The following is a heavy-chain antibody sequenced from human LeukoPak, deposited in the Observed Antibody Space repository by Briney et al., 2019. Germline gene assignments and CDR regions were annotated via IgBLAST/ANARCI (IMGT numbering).Heavy chain of an antibody. CDR1: GFTFSSYS. J-gene: IGHJ4*02. V-gene: IGHV3-21*01. Sequence: PGGSLRLSCAASGFTFSSYSMNWVRQAPGKGLEWVSSISSSSSYIYYADSVKGRFTISRDNAKNSLYLQMNSLRAEDTAVYYCARGVASTPGDFDYGGQGTLVTVSS. CDR2: ISSSSSYI. D-gene: IGHD5-12*01. CDR3: ARGVASTPGDFDY.